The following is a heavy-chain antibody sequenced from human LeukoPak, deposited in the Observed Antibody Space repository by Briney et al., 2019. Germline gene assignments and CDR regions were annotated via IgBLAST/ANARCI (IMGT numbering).Heavy chain of an antibody. D-gene: IGHD4-17*01. CDR2: ISYIGTT. CDR1: GGSFSGYY. Sequence: SETLSLTCAVYGGSFSGYYWTWIRQPPGRGLEWIGYISYIGTTNYNPSLKSRVTISIDTSKNQFSLKLSSVTTADTAVYYCARDLVTVTKGFDIWGQGTMVSVSS. CDR3: ARDLVTVTKGFDI. J-gene: IGHJ3*02. V-gene: IGHV4-59*01.